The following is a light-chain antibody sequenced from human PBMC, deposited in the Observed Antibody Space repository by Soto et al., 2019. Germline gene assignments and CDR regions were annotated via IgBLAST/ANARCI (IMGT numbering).Light chain of an antibody. CDR3: SSYAGSSTHAV. CDR1: SSDVGSYNL. CDR2: EGS. J-gene: IGLJ7*01. V-gene: IGLV2-23*01. Sequence: QSALTQPASVSGSPGQSITISCTGTSSDVGSYNLVSWYQQHPGKAPKLMIYEGSKRPSGVSNRFSGSKSGNTASLTISGLHAEDEDDYYCSSYAGSSTHAVFGGGTQLTVL.